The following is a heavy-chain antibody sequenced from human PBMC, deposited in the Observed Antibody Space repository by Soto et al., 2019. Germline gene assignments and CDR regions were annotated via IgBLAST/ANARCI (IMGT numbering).Heavy chain of an antibody. Sequence: QVQLQESGPGLVKPSGTPSLTCAVSGGSISSSNWWSWVRQPPGKGLEWIGEIYHSGSTNYNPSLQGWVTKSVSQAKDQFSPELGSGAGPDTGVYFWGGDYGSGSYTHYSYYFDYWGQGTLVTVSS. CDR1: GGSISSSNW. V-gene: IGHV4-4*02. CDR3: GGDYGSGSYTHYSYYFDY. CDR2: IYHSGST. J-gene: IGHJ4*02. D-gene: IGHD3-10*01.